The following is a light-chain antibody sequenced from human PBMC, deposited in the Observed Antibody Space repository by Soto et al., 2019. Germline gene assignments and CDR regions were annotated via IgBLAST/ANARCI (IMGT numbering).Light chain of an antibody. V-gene: IGLV1-44*01. CDR3: AAWDDSLNGLV. Sequence: QSVLTQPPSASGTPGQRVPISCSGSSSNIGGNTVNWYQQLPKTAPKLLIYSNNQRPSGVPDSFSGSKSGTSASLAISGLQSEDEADYYCAAWDDSLNGLVFGGGTKLTVL. CDR2: SNN. J-gene: IGLJ2*01. CDR1: SSNIGGNT.